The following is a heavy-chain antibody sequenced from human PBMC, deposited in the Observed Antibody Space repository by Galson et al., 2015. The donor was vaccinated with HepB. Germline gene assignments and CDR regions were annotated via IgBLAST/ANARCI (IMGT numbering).Heavy chain of an antibody. Sequence: SLRLSCAASGFTFSSYAMHWVRQAPGKGLEWVAVISYDGSNKYYADSVKGRFTISRDNSKNTLYLQMNSLRAEDTAVYYCARGSSGWYRHYYGMDVWGQGTTVTVSS. CDR3: ARGSSGWYRHYYGMDV. CDR1: GFTFSSYA. V-gene: IGHV3-30*04. D-gene: IGHD6-19*01. CDR2: ISYDGSNK. J-gene: IGHJ6*02.